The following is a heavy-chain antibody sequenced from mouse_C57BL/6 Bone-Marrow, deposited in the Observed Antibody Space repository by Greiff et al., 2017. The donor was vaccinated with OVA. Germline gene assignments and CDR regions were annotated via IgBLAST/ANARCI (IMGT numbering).Heavy chain of an antibody. CDR1: GFSLTSYG. CDR2: IWRGGST. CDR3: APALAYYSNPPYAMDY. Sequence: QVQLQQSGPGLVQPSQSLSITCTVSGFSLTSYGVHWVRQSPGKGLEWLGVIWRGGSTDYNAAFMSRLSITKDNSKSQVFLKMNSLQADDTAIYYCAPALAYYSNPPYAMDYWGQGTSVTVSS. D-gene: IGHD2-5*01. J-gene: IGHJ4*01. V-gene: IGHV2-5*01.